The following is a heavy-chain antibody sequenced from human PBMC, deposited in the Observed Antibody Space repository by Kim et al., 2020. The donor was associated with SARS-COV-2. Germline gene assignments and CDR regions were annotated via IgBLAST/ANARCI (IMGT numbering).Heavy chain of an antibody. CDR1: GFTFSNAW. D-gene: IGHD3-9*01. J-gene: IGHJ4*02. Sequence: GGSLRLSCAASGFTFSNAWMSWVRQAPGKGLEWVGRIKSKTDGGTTDYAAPVKGRFTISRDDSKNTLYLQMNSLKTEDIAVYYCTTDSGGIRYFDWLLAVGYWGQGTLVTVSS. CDR3: TTDSGGIRYFDWLLAVGY. V-gene: IGHV3-15*01. CDR2: IKSKTDGGTT.